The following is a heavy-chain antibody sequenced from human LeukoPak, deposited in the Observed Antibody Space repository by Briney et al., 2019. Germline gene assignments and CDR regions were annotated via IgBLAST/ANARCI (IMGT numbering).Heavy chain of an antibody. CDR3: ARVKGPSIVGATTYYYYYGMDV. Sequence: PSETLSLTRTVSGGSISNYYWSWIRQPPGKGLEWIGYIYYSGSTYYNPSLKSRVTISVDTSKNQFSLKLSSVTAADTAVYYCARVKGPSIVGATTYYYYYGMDVWGQGTTVTVSS. D-gene: IGHD1-26*01. J-gene: IGHJ6*02. CDR1: GGSISNYY. V-gene: IGHV4-59*08. CDR2: IYYSGST.